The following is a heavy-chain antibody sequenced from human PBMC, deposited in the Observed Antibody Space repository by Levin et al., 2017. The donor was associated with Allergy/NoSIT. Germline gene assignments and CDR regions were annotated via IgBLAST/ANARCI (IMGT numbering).Heavy chain of an antibody. D-gene: IGHD3-22*01. CDR2: IKSKTDGGST. CDR3: ATEIRNTYYHESSGFDY. Sequence: GSLRLSCAASGFTLSNVWMSWVRQAPGKGLEWVGRIKSKTDGGSTDYAAPVKGRFTISRDESKNTLYLQMTSLKTEDTAVYYCATEIRNTYYHESSGFDYWGQGTLVTVSS. CDR1: GFTLSNVW. J-gene: IGHJ4*02. V-gene: IGHV3-15*01.